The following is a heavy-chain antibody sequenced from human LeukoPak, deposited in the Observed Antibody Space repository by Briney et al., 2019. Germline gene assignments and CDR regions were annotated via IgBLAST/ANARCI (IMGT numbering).Heavy chain of an antibody. CDR1: GGSISTYY. J-gene: IGHJ4*02. CDR2: IYYSGSA. CDR3: ARSYGSGNYFDY. V-gene: IGHV4-59*01. Sequence: PSETLSLTCTVSGGSISTYYWSWIRQPPGKGLEWIGYIYYSGSANYNPSLKSRVTISVDTSKNQFSLKLSSVTAADTAVYYCARSYGSGNYFDYWGQGTLVTV. D-gene: IGHD3-10*01.